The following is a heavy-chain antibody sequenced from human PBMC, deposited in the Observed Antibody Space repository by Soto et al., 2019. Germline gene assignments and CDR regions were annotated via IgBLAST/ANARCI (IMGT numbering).Heavy chain of an antibody. Sequence: EVQLVQSGAEVKKPGESLKISCQGSGYSFTGYWIGWVRQMPGKGLEWMGGIYPGDSDTTYSPSFQGQVTISADKSISTAYLQWSSLKASDTAMYYCARRHSGSYYYSYGMDVWGQGTTVTVSS. CDR2: IYPGDSDT. CDR3: ARRHSGSYYYSYGMDV. CDR1: GYSFTGYW. D-gene: IGHD1-26*01. J-gene: IGHJ6*02. V-gene: IGHV5-51*03.